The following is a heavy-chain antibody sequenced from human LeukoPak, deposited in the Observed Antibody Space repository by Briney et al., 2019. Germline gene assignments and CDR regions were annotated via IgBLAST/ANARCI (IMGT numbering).Heavy chain of an antibody. CDR3: ARYASGWYASWFDP. CDR1: GGSISSSNW. V-gene: IGHV4-4*02. D-gene: IGHD6-19*01. Sequence: SETPSLTCAVSGGSISSSNWWSWVRQPPGKGLEWIGEIYHSGSTNYNPSLKSRVTISVDKSKNQFSLKLSSVAAADTAVYYCARYASGWYASWFDPWGQGTLVTVSS. J-gene: IGHJ5*02. CDR2: IYHSGST.